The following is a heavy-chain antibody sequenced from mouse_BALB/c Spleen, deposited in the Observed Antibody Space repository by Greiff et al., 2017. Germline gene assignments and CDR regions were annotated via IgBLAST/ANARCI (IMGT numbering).Heavy chain of an antibody. J-gene: IGHJ1*01. D-gene: IGHD1-1*01. Sequence: EVKLVESGGGLVKPGGSLKLSCAASGFTFSDYYMYWVRQTPEKRLEWVATISDGGSYTYYPDSVKGRFTISRDNAKNNLYLQMSSLKSEDTAMYYCARGSRFTTVVVDVGGAGTTVTVSS. CDR2: ISDGGSYT. V-gene: IGHV5-4*02. CDR3: ARGSRFTTVVVDV. CDR1: GFTFSDYY.